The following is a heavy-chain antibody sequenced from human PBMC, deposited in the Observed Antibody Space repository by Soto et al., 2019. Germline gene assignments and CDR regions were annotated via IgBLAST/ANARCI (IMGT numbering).Heavy chain of an antibody. Sequence: PSETLSLTCTVSGGSISSGGYSWSWIRQHPGKGLEWIGHIYNSGSTYYNPSLKSRVTISVDTSKNQFSLKLNSVTAADTAVYYCARGSAAGTKSPFDYWGQGTLVTVSS. J-gene: IGHJ4*02. CDR1: GGSISSGGYS. CDR3: ARGSAAGTKSPFDY. V-gene: IGHV4-31*03. CDR2: IYNSGST. D-gene: IGHD6-13*01.